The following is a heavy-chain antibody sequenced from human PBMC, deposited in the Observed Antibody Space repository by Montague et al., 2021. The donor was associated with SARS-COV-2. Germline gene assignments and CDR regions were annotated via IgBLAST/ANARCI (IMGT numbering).Heavy chain of an antibody. J-gene: IGHJ4*02. D-gene: IGHD2-2*02. V-gene: IGHV3-9*01. CDR2: ISWNSGSI. CDR1: GFTFDDYA. Sequence: SLRLSCAASGFTFDDYAMHWVRQAPGKGLGWVSGISWNSGSIGYADSVKGRFTISRDNAKNSLYLQMNSLRAEDTALYYCAKSGSYTDYWGQGTLVTVSS. CDR3: AKSGSYTDY.